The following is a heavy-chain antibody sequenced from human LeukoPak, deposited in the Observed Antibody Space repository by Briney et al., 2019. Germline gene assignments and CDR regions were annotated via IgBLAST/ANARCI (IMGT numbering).Heavy chain of an antibody. CDR1: GFTFGDYA. V-gene: IGHV3-49*04. J-gene: IGHJ4*02. CDR2: IRSKAYGGTT. Sequence: GRSLRLSCTASGFTFGDYAMSWVRQAPGKGLEWVGFIRSKAYGGTTEYAASVKGRFTISRDDSKSIAYLQMNSPKTEDTAVYYCTRAGERNYDFWSGYRDSYFDYWGQGTLVTVSS. CDR3: TRAGERNYDFWSGYRDSYFDY. D-gene: IGHD3-3*01.